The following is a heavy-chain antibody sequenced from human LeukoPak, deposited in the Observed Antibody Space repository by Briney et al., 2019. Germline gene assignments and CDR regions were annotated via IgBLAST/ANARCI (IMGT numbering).Heavy chain of an antibody. CDR2: IYPGDSDT. CDR3: ARQGFWSGYDVGN. V-gene: IGHV5-51*01. CDR1: GYSFTSYW. Sequence: GESLKISCKGSGYSFTSYWIGWVRQMPGKGLEWMGIIYPGDSDTRYSPPFQGQVTISADKSISTAYLQWSSLKASDTAMYYCARQGFWSGYDVGNWGQGTLVTVSS. D-gene: IGHD3-3*01. J-gene: IGHJ4*02.